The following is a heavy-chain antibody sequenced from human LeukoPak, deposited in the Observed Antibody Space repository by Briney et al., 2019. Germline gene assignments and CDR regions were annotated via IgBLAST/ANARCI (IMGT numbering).Heavy chain of an antibody. CDR1: GGSISSGSYY. J-gene: IGHJ4*02. V-gene: IGHV4-61*09. CDR3: ARGWGGYCSSTSCYHPSPFDY. CDR2: IYYSGST. D-gene: IGHD2-2*03. Sequence: PSQTLSLTCTVSGGSISSGSYYWSWIRQPAGKGLEWIGYIYYSGSTNYNPSLKSRVTISVDTSKNQFSLKLSSVTAADTAVYYCARGWGGYCSSTSCYHPSPFDYWGQGTLVTVSS.